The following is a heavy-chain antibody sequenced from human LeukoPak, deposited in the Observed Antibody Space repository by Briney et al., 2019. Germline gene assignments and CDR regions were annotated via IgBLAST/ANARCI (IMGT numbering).Heavy chain of an antibody. CDR1: GYTFTSYG. D-gene: IGHD4-11*01. CDR3: ARDHYTNYYYYGMDV. V-gene: IGHV1-18*04. J-gene: IGHJ6*04. CDR2: ISAYNGNT. Sequence: ASVKVSCKASGYTFTSYGISWVRQAPGQGLEWMGWISAYNGNTNYAQKLQGRVTRTTDTSTSTAYVELRSLRSDDTAVYYCARDHYTNYYYYGMDVWGKGTTVTVSS.